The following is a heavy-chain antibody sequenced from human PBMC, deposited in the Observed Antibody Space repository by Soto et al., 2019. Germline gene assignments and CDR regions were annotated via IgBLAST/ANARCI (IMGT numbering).Heavy chain of an antibody. Sequence: QVQLVESGGAVVKPGSSLRLSCEASGFTFSSYAMHWVRQAPGKGLEWVAVISYDGSNKYYADSVKGRFTISRDNSKNTLYLQMNSLRAEDTAVYYCARESYYFDYWGQGTLVTVSS. CDR1: GFTFSSYA. J-gene: IGHJ4*02. CDR3: ARESYYFDY. V-gene: IGHV3-30-3*01. CDR2: ISYDGSNK.